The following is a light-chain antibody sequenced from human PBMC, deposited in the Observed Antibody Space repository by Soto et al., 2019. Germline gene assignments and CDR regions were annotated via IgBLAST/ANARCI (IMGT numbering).Light chain of an antibody. J-gene: IGLJ1*01. Sequence: QSALTQPPSASGSPGQSVTISCTGTSSVVGGYNYVSWYQQHPGKAPKLMIYEVSKRPSGVPDRFSGSKSGNTASLTVSGLQAEYEADYYCSSYEGSYNYVFGTGTKVTVL. CDR3: SSYEGSYNYV. CDR2: EVS. CDR1: SSVVGGYNY. V-gene: IGLV2-8*01.